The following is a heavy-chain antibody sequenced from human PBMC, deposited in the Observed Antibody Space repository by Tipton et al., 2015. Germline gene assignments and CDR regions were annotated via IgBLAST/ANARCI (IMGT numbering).Heavy chain of an antibody. CDR3: ARADYYTSGGGLDV. CDR2: ISGSIETT. D-gene: IGHD3-10*01. J-gene: IGHJ6*02. CDR1: GFNFKQYA. V-gene: IGHV3-23*01. Sequence: SLRLSCVASGFNFKQYAMTWVRQAPGKGLEWVSLISGSIETTDHADSVTGRFTISRDNSKNTLFLQMESLRVEDTAIYYCARADYYTSGGGLDVWGQGTTVTVSS.